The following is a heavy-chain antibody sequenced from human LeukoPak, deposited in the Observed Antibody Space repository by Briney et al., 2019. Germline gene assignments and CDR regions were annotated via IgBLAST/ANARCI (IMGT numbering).Heavy chain of an antibody. J-gene: IGHJ3*02. CDR1: GYTFTSYG. CDR3: ARGSTKDYDFWSGYSTPDDAFDI. CDR2: ISAYNGNT. V-gene: IGHV1-18*01. Sequence: VASVKVSCKASGYTFTSYGISWVRQAPGQGLEWMGWISAYNGNTNYAQKLQGRVTMTTDTSTSTAYMELRSLRSDDTAVYYCARGSTKDYDFWSGYSTPDDAFDIWGQGTMVTVFS. D-gene: IGHD3-3*01.